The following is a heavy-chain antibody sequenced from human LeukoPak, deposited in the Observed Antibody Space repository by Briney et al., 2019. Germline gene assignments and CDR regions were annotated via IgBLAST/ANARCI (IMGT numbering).Heavy chain of an antibody. Sequence: PGGSLRLSCAASGFTFSSYAMHWVRQAPGKGLEWLAVISYDGSNKYYADSVKGRFTISRDNSKNTLYLQMNSLRAEDTAVYYCARDRSVAATYYGMDVWGQGTTVTVSS. D-gene: IGHD2-15*01. V-gene: IGHV3-30-3*01. CDR3: ARDRSVAATYYGMDV. J-gene: IGHJ6*02. CDR2: ISYDGSNK. CDR1: GFTFSSYA.